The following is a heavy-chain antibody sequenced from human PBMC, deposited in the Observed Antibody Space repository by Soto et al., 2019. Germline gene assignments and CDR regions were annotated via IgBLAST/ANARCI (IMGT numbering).Heavy chain of an antibody. D-gene: IGHD6-13*01. V-gene: IGHV3-9*01. J-gene: IGHJ1*01. CDR3: VKDESINWYSGHFRH. Sequence: DVQLVASGGGLVQPGRSLRLSCAASGFTFDDYAMHWVRQVPGKGLEWVSGINWNSGSIGYGDSVKGRFAISRDNAKNSLHLQMNSLRAEDTAFYYCVKDESINWYSGHFRHWGQGTLVTVSS. CDR1: GFTFDDYA. CDR2: INWNSGSI.